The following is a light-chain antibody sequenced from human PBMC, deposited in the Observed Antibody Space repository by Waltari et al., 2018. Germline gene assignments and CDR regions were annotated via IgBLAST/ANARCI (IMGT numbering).Light chain of an antibody. V-gene: IGKV3-20*01. CDR1: QSVDSTY. CDR2: KQS. CDR3: QQFGGSPMYT. Sequence: EVVLTQSPGTLSLSPGERATLSCRARQSVDSTYLAWYQQKPGQAPTLLNYKQSTRATGIPDRFSGSGSGTDFSLNINILEPGDSAVYYCQQFGGSPMYTFGLGTKLEIK. J-gene: IGKJ2*01.